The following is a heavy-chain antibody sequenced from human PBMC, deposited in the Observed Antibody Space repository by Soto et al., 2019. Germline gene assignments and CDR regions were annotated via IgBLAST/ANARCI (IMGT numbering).Heavy chain of an antibody. J-gene: IGHJ5*02. V-gene: IGHV3-21*01. Sequence: EVQLVESGGGLVKPGGSLRLSCAASGFTFSSYSMNWVRQAPGKGLEWVSSISSRSSDIYYAYSVKGRFTISRDNAKNSLYLQMNSLSAEDTAVYYCARDPMGGYCTNGVCYTAGWFDPWGQRTLVTVSS. CDR1: GFTFSSYS. CDR2: ISSRSSDI. D-gene: IGHD2-8*01. CDR3: ARDPMGGYCTNGVCYTAGWFDP.